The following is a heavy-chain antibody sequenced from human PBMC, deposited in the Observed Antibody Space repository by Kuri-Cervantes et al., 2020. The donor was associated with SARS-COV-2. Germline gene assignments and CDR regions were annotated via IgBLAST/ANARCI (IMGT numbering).Heavy chain of an antibody. CDR3: ARGQRYCSSTSCYTGVQYYYYYGMDV. V-gene: IGHV1-46*01. Sequence: ASVKVSCKASGYTFTSYYMHWVRQAPGQGLEWMGIINPSGGSTSYAQKFQGRVTMTRNTSTSTVYMELSSLRSEDTAVYYCARGQRYCSSTSCYTGVQYYYYYGMDVWGQGTTVTVSS. CDR2: INPSGGST. J-gene: IGHJ6*02. D-gene: IGHD2-2*02. CDR1: GYTFTSYY.